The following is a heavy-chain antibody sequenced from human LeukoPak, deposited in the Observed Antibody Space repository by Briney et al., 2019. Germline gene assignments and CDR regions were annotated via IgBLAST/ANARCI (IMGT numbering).Heavy chain of an antibody. CDR2: ISAYNGNT. CDR3: AREGYCSSTSCYIKRDY. V-gene: IGHV1-18*01. J-gene: IGHJ4*02. CDR1: GYTFTSYG. D-gene: IGHD2-2*02. Sequence: ASVKVSCKASGYTFTSYGISWVRQAPGQGLEWMGWISAYNGNTNYAQELQGRVTMTTDTSTSTAYMELRSLRSDDTAVYYCAREGYCSSTSCYIKRDYWGQGTLVTVSS.